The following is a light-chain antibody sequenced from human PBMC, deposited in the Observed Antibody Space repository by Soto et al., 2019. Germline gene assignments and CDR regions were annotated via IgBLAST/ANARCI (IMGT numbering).Light chain of an antibody. CDR3: QQYGSSPL. J-gene: IGKJ1*01. Sequence: EIVLTQSPATLSLSPGGRATLSCRASQSVSLSLAWYQQKPGQAPRLLIYGASSRATGIPDRFSGSGSGTDFTLTISRLEPEDFAVYYCQQYGSSPLFGQGTKVDIK. CDR2: GAS. CDR1: QSVSLS. V-gene: IGKV3-20*01.